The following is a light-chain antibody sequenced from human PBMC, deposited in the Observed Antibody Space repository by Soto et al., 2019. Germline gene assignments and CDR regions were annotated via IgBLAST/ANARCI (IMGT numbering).Light chain of an antibody. CDR2: LNSDGSH. Sequence: QLVLTQSPSASASLGASVKFTCTLSSEHSRYAIAWHQQQPEKGPRYLMKLNSDGSHRKGDGIPDRFSGSSSGAERYLTITSLQSGDEADYYCQTWGTDIVVFGGGTKVTVL. V-gene: IGLV4-69*01. J-gene: IGLJ2*01. CDR3: QTWGTDIVV. CDR1: SEHSRYA.